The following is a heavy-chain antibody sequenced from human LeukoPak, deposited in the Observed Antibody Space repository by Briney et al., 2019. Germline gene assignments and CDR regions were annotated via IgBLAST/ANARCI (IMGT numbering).Heavy chain of an antibody. D-gene: IGHD4-17*01. J-gene: IGHJ4*02. V-gene: IGHV4-59*11. Sequence: SETLSLTCSVSGGSISRHHWNWIRQAPGKGLEWVGFLHHTGSTDYNPSLKNRVTISGDTSKNQVSLMLISVTAADTAVYYCARGVTTHYSLFESDGLFVGPLDSWGQGTLVTVSS. CDR1: GGSISRHH. CDR3: ARGVTTHYSLFESDGLFVGPLDS. CDR2: LHHTGST.